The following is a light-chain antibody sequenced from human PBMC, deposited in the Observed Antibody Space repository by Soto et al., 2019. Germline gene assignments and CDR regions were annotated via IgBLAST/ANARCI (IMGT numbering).Light chain of an antibody. CDR3: QQYGYSPIT. V-gene: IGKV3-20*01. CDR2: GAS. Sequence: EIVVTQSPGTLSFSPGERATLSCRASQSFNSIYLAWYQQKPGQAPRLLIYGASSRATGIPDRFSGSGSGTDFTLTIDGLEPEDFVVYYCQQYGYSPITFGQGTRLEIK. J-gene: IGKJ5*01. CDR1: QSFNSIY.